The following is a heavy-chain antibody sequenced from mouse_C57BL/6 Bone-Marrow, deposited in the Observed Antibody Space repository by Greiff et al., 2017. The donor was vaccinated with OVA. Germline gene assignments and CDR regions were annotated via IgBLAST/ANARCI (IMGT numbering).Heavy chain of an antibody. V-gene: IGHV1-69*01. D-gene: IGHD2-3*01. J-gene: IGHJ2*01. Sequence: VQLQQPGAELVMPGASVKLSCKASGYTFTSYWMHWVKQRPGQGLEWIGEIDPSDSYTNYNQKFKGKSTLTVDKSSSTAYMQLSSMTSEDSAVYYCASSVYDGYYNYWGQGTTLTVSA. CDR3: ASSVYDGYYNY. CDR2: IDPSDSYT. CDR1: GYTFTSYW.